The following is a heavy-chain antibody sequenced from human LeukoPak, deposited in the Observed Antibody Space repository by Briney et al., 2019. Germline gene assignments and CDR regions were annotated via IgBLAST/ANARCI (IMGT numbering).Heavy chain of an antibody. J-gene: IGHJ4*02. CDR3: AKFYDILTGYFDY. CDR1: GFPFSSYA. V-gene: IGHV3-23*01. D-gene: IGHD3-9*01. CDR2: IRGGNGNTYYA. Sequence: GGSLRLSCAASGFPFSSYAMSWVRQSPGKGLEWVSVIRGGNGNTYYAYYADSVRGRFTIPRDSSKNTLYLQMNSLRAEDTAVYYCAKFYDILTGYFDYWGQGTLVTVSS.